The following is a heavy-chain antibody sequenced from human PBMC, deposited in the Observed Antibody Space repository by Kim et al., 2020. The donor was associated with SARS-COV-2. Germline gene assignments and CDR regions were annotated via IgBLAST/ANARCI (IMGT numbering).Heavy chain of an antibody. J-gene: IGHJ6*02. D-gene: IGHD6-13*01. V-gene: IGHV6-1*01. CDR1: GDSVSSNSAA. CDR2: TYYRSKWYN. Sequence: SQTLSLTCAISGDSVSSNSAAWNWIRQSLSRGLEWLGRTYYRSKWYNDYAVSVKSRITINPDTSKNQFSLQLNSVTPEDTAVYYCARDRAAAGTHYYYYYGMDVWGQGTTVTVSS. CDR3: ARDRAAAGTHYYYYYGMDV.